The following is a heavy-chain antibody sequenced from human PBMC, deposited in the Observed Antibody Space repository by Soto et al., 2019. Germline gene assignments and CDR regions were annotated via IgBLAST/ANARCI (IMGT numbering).Heavy chain of an antibody. CDR2: ITSSGTTV. CDR1: GFTFSSYS. D-gene: IGHD6-13*01. V-gene: IGHV3-48*02. Sequence: EVHLVESGGGLVQPGGSLRLSCAASGFTFSSYSLNWVRQAPGKGLEWVSYITSSGTTVYYADSVRGRFTISSDNAKNSPYLQMNSVREDDTAVYYCAKGSSNWAYYFDFWGQGTLVTVSS. J-gene: IGHJ4*02. CDR3: AKGSSNWAYYFDF.